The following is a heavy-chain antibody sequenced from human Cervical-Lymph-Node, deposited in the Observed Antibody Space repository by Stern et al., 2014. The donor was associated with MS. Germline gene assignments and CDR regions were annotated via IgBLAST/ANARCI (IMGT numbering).Heavy chain of an antibody. Sequence: VQLVESGAEVRKPGASVKVSCSASGYTFTNNFMHWVRQAPGQGLECVGIINPVGGSSTFAQIFQGRVSMTRDTSTSTVYMELSSLRYEDTAVYYCARDQYTSSMVLPHWGQGTLVTVSS. D-gene: IGHD3-10*01. V-gene: IGHV1-46*01. CDR1: GYTFTNNF. CDR3: ARDQYTSSMVLPH. CDR2: INPVGGSS. J-gene: IGHJ4*02.